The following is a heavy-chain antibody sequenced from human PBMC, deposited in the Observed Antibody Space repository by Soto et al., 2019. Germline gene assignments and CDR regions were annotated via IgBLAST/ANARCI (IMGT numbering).Heavy chain of an antibody. CDR1: GYTFTGYY. Sequence: GASVKVSCKASGYTFTGYYMHWVRQAPGQGLEWMGWINPNSGGTNYAQKFQGWVTMTRDTSISTAYMELSRLRSDDTAVYYCARDKGGLRCLGWSPRFYCMDVWGKGTTVTVSS. D-gene: IGHD3-3*01. J-gene: IGHJ6*03. V-gene: IGHV1-2*04. CDR3: ARDKGGLRCLGWSPRFYCMDV. CDR2: INPNSGGT.